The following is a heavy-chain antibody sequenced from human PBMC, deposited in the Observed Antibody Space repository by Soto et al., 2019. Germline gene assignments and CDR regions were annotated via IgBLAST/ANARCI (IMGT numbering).Heavy chain of an antibody. V-gene: IGHV4-61*03. Sequence: TLSLTCTVSGATVSRGDYFWTWIRQPPGKGLEWIGYIYSSGTTNYNPALKSRVTISLDTSRSYFSLKLTSVTAADTAIYYCASSTFFPDSRGYHFKNLDSWGQGTLVTVS. CDR2: IYSSGTT. D-gene: IGHD3-22*01. J-gene: IGHJ5*01. CDR1: GATVSRGDYF. CDR3: ASSTFFPDSRGYHFKNLDS.